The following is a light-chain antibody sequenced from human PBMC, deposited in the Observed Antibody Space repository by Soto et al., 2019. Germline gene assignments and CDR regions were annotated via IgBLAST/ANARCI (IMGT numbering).Light chain of an antibody. J-gene: IGKJ1*01. CDR3: QQSYSTPT. CDR2: XAS. Sequence: DIQLTQCPSSLSASAGDRVTITCRASQRIXSDLNWYQEKPGKAPKFLIYXASSLHSGVPSRFSGSGSGTDFTITISSLQPEDFATYYCQQSYSTPTFGQGTKVDIK. V-gene: IGKV1-39*01. CDR1: QRIXSD.